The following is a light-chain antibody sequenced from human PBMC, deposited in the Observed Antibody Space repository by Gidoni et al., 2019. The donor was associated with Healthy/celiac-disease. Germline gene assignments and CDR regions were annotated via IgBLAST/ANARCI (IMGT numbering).Light chain of an antibody. Sequence: SYELTQQPSVSVSPGQTARITCSGDALPKQYAYWYQQKPGQAPVLVIYKDSERPSGIPERFSGSSSGTTVTLTISGVQAEDEADYYCQSADSSGTEVFGGGTKLTVL. CDR2: KDS. V-gene: IGLV3-25*02. CDR3: QSADSSGTEV. CDR1: ALPKQY. J-gene: IGLJ3*02.